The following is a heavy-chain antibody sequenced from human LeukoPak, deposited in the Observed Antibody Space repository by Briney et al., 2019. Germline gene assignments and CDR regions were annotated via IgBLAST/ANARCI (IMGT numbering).Heavy chain of an antibody. CDR2: SLPSGTT. J-gene: IGHJ4*02. CDR3: ARGQDVAAENYFAY. CDR1: GGSIISGTYY. D-gene: IGHD6-25*01. Sequence: PSETLSLTCTVSGGSIISGTYYWIWIRQPAGKGLEWVVRSLPSGTTNYNPALKSRVTISIDTSKNKFSLKLTSVTAEDTAVYYCARGQDVAAENYFAYWGQGPLVTVSS. V-gene: IGHV4-61*02.